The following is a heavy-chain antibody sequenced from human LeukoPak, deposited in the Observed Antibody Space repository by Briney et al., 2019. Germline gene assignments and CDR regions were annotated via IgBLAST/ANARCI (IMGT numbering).Heavy chain of an antibody. V-gene: IGHV4-39*01. CDR1: GGSISSSSYY. CDR2: IYYSGGT. CDR3: ASTRTGQQLVLDY. J-gene: IGHJ4*02. Sequence: PSETLSLTCTVSGGSISSSSYYWGWIRQPPGKGLEWIGSIYYSGGTYYNPSLESRVTISVDTSKNQFSLKLSSVTAADTAVYYCASTRTGQQLVLDYWGQGTLVTVSS. D-gene: IGHD6-13*01.